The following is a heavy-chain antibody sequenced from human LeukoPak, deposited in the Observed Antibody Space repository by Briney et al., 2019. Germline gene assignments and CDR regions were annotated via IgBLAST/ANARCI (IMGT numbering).Heavy chain of an antibody. CDR2: IIPIFGTA. Sequence: ASVKVSCKASGGTSSSYAISWVRQAPGQGLEWMGGIIPIFGTANYAQKFQGRVTITTDESTSTAYMELSSLRSEDTAVYYCARVYDSSGYVFDYRGQGTLVTVSS. CDR1: GGTSSSYA. J-gene: IGHJ4*02. V-gene: IGHV1-69*05. D-gene: IGHD3-22*01. CDR3: ARVYDSSGYVFDY.